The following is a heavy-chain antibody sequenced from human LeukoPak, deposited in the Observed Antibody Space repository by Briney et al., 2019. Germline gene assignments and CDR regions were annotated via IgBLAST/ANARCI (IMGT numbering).Heavy chain of an antibody. J-gene: IGHJ5*02. CDR1: GYSFTSYW. V-gene: IGHV5-51*01. CDR3: ARKSGQYQPDEVWFDP. Sequence: GESLKISCKGSGYSFTSYWIGWVRQMPGKGLEWMRIIYPGDSDTRYSPSFQGQVTISADKSISTAYLQWSSLKASDTAMYYCARKSGQYQPDEVWFDPWGQGTLVTVSS. CDR2: IYPGDSDT. D-gene: IGHD2-2*01.